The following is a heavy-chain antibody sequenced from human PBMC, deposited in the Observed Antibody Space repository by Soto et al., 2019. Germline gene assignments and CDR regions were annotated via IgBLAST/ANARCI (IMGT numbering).Heavy chain of an antibody. D-gene: IGHD1-26*01. V-gene: IGHV3-49*03. Sequence: GGSLRLSCTASGFTFGDYAMSWFRQAPGKGLEWVGFIRSKAYGGTTEYAASVKGRFTISRDDSKSIAYLQMNSLKTEDTAVYYCTSDPSETSIVGATRPYYFDYWGQGALDTVSS. CDR3: TSDPSETSIVGATRPYYFDY. CDR1: GFTFGDYA. CDR2: IRSKAYGGTT. J-gene: IGHJ4*02.